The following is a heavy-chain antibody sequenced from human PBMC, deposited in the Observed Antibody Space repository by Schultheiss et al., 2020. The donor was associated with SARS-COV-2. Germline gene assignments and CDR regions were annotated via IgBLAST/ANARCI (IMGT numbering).Heavy chain of an antibody. Sequence: SGPTLVKPTQTLTLTCTFSGFSLSTSGMCVSWIRQPPGKALDWLAFIYWDDDERYSPFLKTRLTISQDTPKKQVVLTMTNMDPADTATYYCARMTKYYYDRSGCIDYWGQGILVTVSS. V-gene: IGHV2-70*13. CDR2: IYWDDDE. CDR1: GFSLSTSGMC. J-gene: IGHJ4*02. D-gene: IGHD3-22*01. CDR3: ARMTKYYYDRSGCIDY.